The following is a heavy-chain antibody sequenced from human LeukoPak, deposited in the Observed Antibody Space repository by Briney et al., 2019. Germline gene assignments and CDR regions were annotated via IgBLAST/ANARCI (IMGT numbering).Heavy chain of an antibody. CDR3: AKGTKPVMTIPDY. Sequence: GGSLRLSCAASGFTFSSYGMNWVRQAPGKGLEWVSSSSSTIYYADSVKGRFTISRDNAKNSLYLQMNSLRAEDTAMYYCAKGTKPVMTIPDYWGQGILVTVSS. CDR2: SSSSSTI. V-gene: IGHV3-48*01. CDR1: GFTFSSYG. D-gene: IGHD1/OR15-1a*01. J-gene: IGHJ4*02.